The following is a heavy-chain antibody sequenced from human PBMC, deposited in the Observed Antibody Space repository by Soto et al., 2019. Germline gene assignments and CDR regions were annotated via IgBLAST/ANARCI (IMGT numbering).Heavy chain of an antibody. D-gene: IGHD2-8*01. CDR1: GYSFAGYW. CDR3: ARQIYESATGTNFQYYLDS. J-gene: IGHJ4*02. CDR2: IDPSDSQT. Sequence: PGESLKISCKGSGYSFAGYWITWVRQKPGKGLEWIGRIDPSDSQTYYSPSFRGHVTISVTKSITTVFLQWSSLRASDTAIYYCARQIYESATGTNFQYYLDSWGRGTPVTFSS. V-gene: IGHV5-10-1*01.